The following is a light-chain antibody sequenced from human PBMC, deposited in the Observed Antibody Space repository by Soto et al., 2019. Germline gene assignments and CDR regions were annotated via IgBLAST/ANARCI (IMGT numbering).Light chain of an antibody. Sequence: DNPLPQSPSSLSASVGDRVTITCRASQSISDFLNWYQQKPGKAPKLLISAASSFQGGVPSRFSGSGSGTEFTLTISSLQPDDFATYYCQHYNSYSEAFGQGTNVDI. CDR1: QSISDF. CDR3: QHYNSYSEA. V-gene: IGKV1-5*01. CDR2: AAS. J-gene: IGKJ1*01.